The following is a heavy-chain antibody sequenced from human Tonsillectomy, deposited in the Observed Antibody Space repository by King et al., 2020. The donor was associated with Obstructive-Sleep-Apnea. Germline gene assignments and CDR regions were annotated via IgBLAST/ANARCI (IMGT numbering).Heavy chain of an antibody. V-gene: IGHV5-51*01. J-gene: IGHJ3*02. CDR2: IYPGYSDT. D-gene: IGHD2-2*01. CDR1: GYSFTSYW. Sequence: VQLVESGAEVKKPGESLKISCKGSGYSFTSYWIGWVRQMPGKGLEWMGIIYPGYSDTSYSPSFQCQVTISADKSISTAYLQWRSLKASDTAMYYCARQVGYCSSTSCQGAFDIWGQGTMVTVSS. CDR3: ARQVGYCSSTSCQGAFDI.